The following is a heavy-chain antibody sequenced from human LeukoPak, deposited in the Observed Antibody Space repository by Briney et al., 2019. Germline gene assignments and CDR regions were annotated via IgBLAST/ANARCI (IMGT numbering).Heavy chain of an antibody. Sequence: PGGSLRLSCAASGFTFSSYSMNWVRQAPGKGLEWVSYISTSGSSIYYADSVKGRFTISRDNAKNSLYLQMNSLRAEDTALYYCARGIAVAGTRVFQHWGQGTLVTVSS. D-gene: IGHD6-19*01. CDR3: ARGIAVAGTRVFQH. CDR1: GFTFSSYS. J-gene: IGHJ1*01. CDR2: ISTSGSSI. V-gene: IGHV3-48*04.